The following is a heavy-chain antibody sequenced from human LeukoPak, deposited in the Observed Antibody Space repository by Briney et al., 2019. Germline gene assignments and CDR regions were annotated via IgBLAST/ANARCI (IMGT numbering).Heavy chain of an antibody. Sequence: PGGSLRLSCAASGFIFDDYAMHWVRQAPGKGLEWVSGISWNSGSIGYADPVKGRFTISRDNAKNSLYLQMNSLRAEDTALYYCAKDRDYSSSGASVDYWGQGTLVTVSS. J-gene: IGHJ4*02. CDR3: AKDRDYSSSGASVDY. CDR1: GFIFDDYA. D-gene: IGHD6-6*01. V-gene: IGHV3-9*01. CDR2: ISWNSGSI.